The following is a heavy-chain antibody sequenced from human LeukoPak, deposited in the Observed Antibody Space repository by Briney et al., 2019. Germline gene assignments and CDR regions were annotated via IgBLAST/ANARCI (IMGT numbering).Heavy chain of an antibody. CDR3: ASEGYDSSGYSAFDY. Sequence: ASVKVSCKASGYTFTGYYMHWVRQAPGQGLEWMGWINPNSGGTNYAQKFQGRVTMTRDTSISTAYMELSRLRSDDTAVYYCASEGYDSSGYSAFDYRGQGTLVTVSS. J-gene: IGHJ4*02. CDR1: GYTFTGYY. V-gene: IGHV1-2*02. CDR2: INPNSGGT. D-gene: IGHD3-22*01.